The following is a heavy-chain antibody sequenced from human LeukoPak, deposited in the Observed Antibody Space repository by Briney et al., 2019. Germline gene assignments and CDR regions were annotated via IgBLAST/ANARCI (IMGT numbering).Heavy chain of an antibody. V-gene: IGHV4-30-4*01. J-gene: IGHJ4*02. CDR3: ARDPYYYDSSGYPGPLDY. CDR2: IYYSGST. Sequence: SETLSLTCTVSGGSISSGDYYWSWIRQPPGKGLEWIGYIYYSGSTYYNPSLKSRVTISVDTSKNQFSLKLSSVTAADTAVYYCARDPYYYDSSGYPGPLDYWGQGTLVTVSS. D-gene: IGHD3-22*01. CDR1: GGSISSGDYY.